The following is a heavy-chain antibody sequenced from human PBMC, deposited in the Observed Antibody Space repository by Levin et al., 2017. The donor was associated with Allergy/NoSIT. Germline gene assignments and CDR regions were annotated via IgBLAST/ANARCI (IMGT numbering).Heavy chain of an antibody. CDR2: IYYSGST. D-gene: IGHD3-10*01. V-gene: IGHV4-30-4*01. Sequence: PSETLSLTCTVSGGSISSGDYYWSWIRQPPGKGLEWIGYIYYSGSTYYNPSLKSRVTISVDTSKNQFSLKLSSVTAADTAVYYCASYGSGSYYVGDFDYWGQGTLVTVSS. CDR3: ASYGSGSYYVGDFDY. J-gene: IGHJ4*02. CDR1: GGSISSGDYY.